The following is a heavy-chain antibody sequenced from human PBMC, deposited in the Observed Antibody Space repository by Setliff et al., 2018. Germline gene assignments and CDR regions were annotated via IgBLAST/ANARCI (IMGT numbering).Heavy chain of an antibody. CDR1: DGSLSTYY. Sequence: SETLSLTCTVSDGSLSTYYWSWIRQPAGKGLEWIGRVYSNVGTNFNPSLKSRVTMSVDASKNQISLKLMSVTAEDTAVYYCAVSGINDPLSYWGQGTLVTVSS. D-gene: IGHD2-15*01. CDR3: AVSGINDPLSY. CDR2: VYSNVGT. J-gene: IGHJ4*02. V-gene: IGHV4-4*07.